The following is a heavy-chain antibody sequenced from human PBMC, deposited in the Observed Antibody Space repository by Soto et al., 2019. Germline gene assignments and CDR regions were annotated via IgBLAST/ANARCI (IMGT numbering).Heavy chain of an antibody. J-gene: IGHJ5*02. D-gene: IGHD6-13*01. CDR3: ARHPERIAEIGWFDT. CDR1: GFTFSSYS. CDR2: ISSSSSTI. V-gene: IGHV3-48*01. Sequence: EVQLVESGGGLVQPGGSLRLSCAASGFTFSSYSMNWVRQAPGKGLEWVSYISSSSSTIYYADSVKGRFTISRDNAKNSLYLQMNRLRAEDTAVYYCARHPERIAEIGWFDTWGQGTLVTVSS.